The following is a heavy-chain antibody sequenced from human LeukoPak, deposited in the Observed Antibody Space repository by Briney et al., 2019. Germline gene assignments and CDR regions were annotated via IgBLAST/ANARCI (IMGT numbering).Heavy chain of an antibody. Sequence: SVKVSCKTSGGTFLSHTFTWVRQAPGQGLEWMGKITPVIDTANYAQTFQGRVSIYADKSTTTVYKDLSGLRPDDTAVYYCARVNLRGSNYNWFDPWGQGTRVTVSS. J-gene: IGHJ5*02. CDR2: ITPVIDTA. CDR1: GGTFLSHT. CDR3: ARVNLRGSNYNWFDP. V-gene: IGHV1-69*08. D-gene: IGHD3-10*01.